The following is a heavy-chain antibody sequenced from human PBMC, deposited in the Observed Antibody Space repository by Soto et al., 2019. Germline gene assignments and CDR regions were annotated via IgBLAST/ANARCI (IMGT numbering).Heavy chain of an antibody. CDR1: GYSFRAHG. J-gene: IGHJ5*02. V-gene: IGHV1-18*01. D-gene: IGHD2-15*01. Sequence: ASVKVSCKASGYSFRAHGISWVRQAPGQGLEWMGWISTYDDKTNFPQKFQGRITMTTDTSTSTAYMELRSLRSDDTAVYFCARDLGYCNSSGCFRNWFDPWGQGTLVTVSS. CDR3: ARDLGYCNSSGCFRNWFDP. CDR2: ISTYDDKT.